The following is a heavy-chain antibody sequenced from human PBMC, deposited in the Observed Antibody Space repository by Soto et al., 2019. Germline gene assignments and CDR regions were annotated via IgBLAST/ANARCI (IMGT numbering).Heavy chain of an antibody. CDR1: GASMTSSIYY. CDR3: ARQSYFDGAGYYLGWFDP. Sequence: LSLTCSVSGASMTSSIYYWAWIRQAPGKGLEWIGSLNYGGTTYHSPSLEGRVTMSVDTSKKEFSLNVISVTAADTAIYYCARQSYFDGAGYYLGWFDPWGQGTLVTVS. D-gene: IGHD3-22*01. CDR2: LNYGGTT. J-gene: IGHJ5*02. V-gene: IGHV4-39*01.